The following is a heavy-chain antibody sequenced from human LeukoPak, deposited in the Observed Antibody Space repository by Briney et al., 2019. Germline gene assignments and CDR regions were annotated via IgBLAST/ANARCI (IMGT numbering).Heavy chain of an antibody. CDR3: ATSRFSTPTDY. D-gene: IGHD3-3*01. CDR1: GGSISGYY. V-gene: IGHV4-59*01. CDR2: IYNKGRT. Sequence: SETLSLTCTVSGGSISGYYSSWIRQAPGKGLEWIGYIYNKGRTNYSPSLRSRVTISIDTSKNQSSLKLTSVSAADTAVYYCATSRFSTPTDYWGQGTLVTVSS. J-gene: IGHJ4*02.